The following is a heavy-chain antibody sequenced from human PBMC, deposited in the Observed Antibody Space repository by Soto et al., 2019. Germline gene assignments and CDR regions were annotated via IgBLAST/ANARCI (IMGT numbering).Heavy chain of an antibody. J-gene: IGHJ4*02. V-gene: IGHV3-33*01. CDR2: IWSDGNNR. D-gene: IGHD1-1*01. CDR1: GFMFSNHG. CDR3: VRGDNWNDAASDY. Sequence: QVQLVESGGGVVQPGRSLRLSCAASGFMFSNHGMHWVRQAPGKGLEWVAVIWSDGNNRYYADSVKGRFTISRDNSKNTLYLQMNSLRAEDTAVYYCVRGDNWNDAASDYWGQGNLVTVSS.